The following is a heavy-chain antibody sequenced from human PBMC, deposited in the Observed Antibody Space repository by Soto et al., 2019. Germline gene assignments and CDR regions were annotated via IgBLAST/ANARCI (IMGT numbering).Heavy chain of an antibody. CDR3: GRVVEGATRHTDPDS. Sequence: SETLSLTCTVSGVSIHNSHSFWAWIRQPPGKGLQFIASVYHNGGAHYNSSLKSRVTISVDTANNQVSLRMRSLTAADTAFYYCGRVVEGATRHTDPDSWGQGSLATVS. V-gene: IGHV4-39*01. CDR2: VYHNGGA. J-gene: IGHJ5*01. CDR1: GVSIHNSHSF. D-gene: IGHD2-21*01.